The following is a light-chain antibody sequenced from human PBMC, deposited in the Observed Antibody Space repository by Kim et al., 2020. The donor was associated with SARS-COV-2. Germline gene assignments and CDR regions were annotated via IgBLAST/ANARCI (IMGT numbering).Light chain of an antibody. J-gene: IGKJ1*01. V-gene: IGKV3-15*01. CDR1: QSVGSY. CDR2: GAS. CDR3: QQYNNWPWT. Sequence: VSPGERATLSCRASQSVGSYLAWYQQKPGQAPRLLIYGASTRATGNPARFSGGGSGTEFTLTISSLQSEDFAVYYCQQYNNWPWTFGQGTKVDIK.